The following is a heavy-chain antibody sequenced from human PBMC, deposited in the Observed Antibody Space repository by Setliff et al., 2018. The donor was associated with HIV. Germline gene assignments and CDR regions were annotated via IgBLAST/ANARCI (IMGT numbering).Heavy chain of an antibody. V-gene: IGHV3-30*02. J-gene: IGHJ4*02. Sequence: PGGSLRLSCAASGFTFSSYAMHWVRQAPGKGLEWVAVIRYDGSNKDYAGSVKGRFTISRDNSKNTLYLQMNSLRADDTAVYYCAKDLKWSGNYWGGFDSWGQGTLVTVSS. CDR3: AKDLKWSGNYWGGFDS. CDR1: GFTFSSYA. D-gene: IGHD1-26*01. CDR2: IRYDGSNK.